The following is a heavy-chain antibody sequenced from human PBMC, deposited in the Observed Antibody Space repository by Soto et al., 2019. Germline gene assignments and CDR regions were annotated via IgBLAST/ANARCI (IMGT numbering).Heavy chain of an antibody. CDR3: ARVGCSGGTCQLSYFYGVDV. CDR1: GDTFSTYG. V-gene: IGHV1-18*01. Sequence: QVQLVQSGGEVKKPGASVKVSCKASGDTFSTYGISWVRQAPGQGLEWMGWISAYNGNTNYAQRVQGRITMTTDTSTSTAYMELRSLRSDDTAMYFCARVGCSGGTCQLSYFYGVDVWGQGTTVSVSS. J-gene: IGHJ6*02. CDR2: ISAYNGNT. D-gene: IGHD2-15*01.